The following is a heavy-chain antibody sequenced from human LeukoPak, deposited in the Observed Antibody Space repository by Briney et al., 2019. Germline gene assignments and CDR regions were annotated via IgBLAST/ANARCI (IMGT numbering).Heavy chain of an antibody. J-gene: IGHJ4*02. V-gene: IGHV3-48*02. CDR3: VRDAYWASDY. CDR1: GFTFSTYN. D-gene: IGHD3-16*01. CDR2: IKTSGNIM. Sequence: GGSLRLSCAASGFTFSTYNMNWVRQAPGKGLEWISNIKTSGNIMFYADSVKGRFTISRDNAENSLFLQMNSLRDEDSAVYYCVRDAYWASDYWGRGTLVTVSS.